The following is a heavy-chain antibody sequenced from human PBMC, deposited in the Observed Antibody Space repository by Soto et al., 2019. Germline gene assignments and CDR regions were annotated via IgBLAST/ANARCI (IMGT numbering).Heavy chain of an antibody. J-gene: IGHJ6*02. Sequence: QIHLIQSGAEVKKPGASVRVSCKASGYSFTGYYIHWVRQAPGQGLEWMGWFNPNSGGANYAQKFQGRVTMTRDTSTTTAYMELSRLRSNDTAVFYCARSSALTISGVGGMDVWGQGATVTVSS. CDR2: FNPNSGGA. CDR1: GYSFTGYY. D-gene: IGHD3-3*01. V-gene: IGHV1-2*02. CDR3: ARSSALTISGVGGMDV.